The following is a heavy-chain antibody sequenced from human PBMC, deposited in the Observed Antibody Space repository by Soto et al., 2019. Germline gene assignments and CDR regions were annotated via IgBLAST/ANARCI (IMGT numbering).Heavy chain of an antibody. Sequence: SVKVSCKASGCTFARYGISWVRQAPGQGLEWTGAXVPIFXNPMYAQKLQXXVTITADXXTSTAFMELTSLIYDDKAVYYCARLWGIAAHDSWGKGTRVTVSS. J-gene: IGHJ5*01. CDR3: ARLWGIAAHDS. CDR2: XVPIFXNP. CDR1: GCTFARYG. D-gene: IGHD6-25*01. V-gene: IGHV1-69*01.